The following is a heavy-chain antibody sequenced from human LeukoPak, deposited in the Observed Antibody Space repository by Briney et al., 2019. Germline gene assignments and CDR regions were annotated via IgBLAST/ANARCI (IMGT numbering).Heavy chain of an antibody. J-gene: IGHJ4*02. V-gene: IGHV3-30*02. CDR3: ATLGATVGDYFYY. CDR1: GFTFSTSG. CDR2: IRDDESNK. Sequence: GGSLRLSCAASGFTFSTSGMHWVRQAPGKGLQWVAFIRDDESNKYYADSVKGRFTIARDNSKSTLYLQMNSLRAEDTAVYCCATLGATVGDYFYYWGQGTLVTVSS. D-gene: IGHD1-26*01.